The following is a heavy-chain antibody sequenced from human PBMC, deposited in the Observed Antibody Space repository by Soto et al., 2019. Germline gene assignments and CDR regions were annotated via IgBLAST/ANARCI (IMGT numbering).Heavy chain of an antibody. CDR1: GGSFSGYY. D-gene: IGHD3-9*01. CDR2: INHSGST. J-gene: IGHJ6*04. V-gene: IGHV4-34*01. CDR3: ARGLSSSITIFSFKDV. Sequence: SETLSLTCAVYGGSFSGYYWSWIRQPPGKGLEWIGEINHSGSTNYNPSLKSRVTISVDTSKNQFSLKLSSVTAADTAVYYCARGLSSSITIFSFKDVWGKGTTVTVSS.